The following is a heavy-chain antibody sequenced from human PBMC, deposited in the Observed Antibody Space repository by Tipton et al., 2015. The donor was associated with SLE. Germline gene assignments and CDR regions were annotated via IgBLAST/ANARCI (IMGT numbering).Heavy chain of an antibody. Sequence: TLSLTCTVSGGSISSSSYYWGWIRQPPGKGLEWIGSIYYSGSTYYNPSLKSRVTISVDTSKNQFSLKLSSVTAADTAVYYCAKRRSRAGGYGASFDIWGQGTMVTVSS. J-gene: IGHJ3*02. D-gene: IGHD5-12*01. V-gene: IGHV4-39*07. CDR2: IYYSGST. CDR1: GGSISSSSYY. CDR3: AKRRSRAGGYGASFDI.